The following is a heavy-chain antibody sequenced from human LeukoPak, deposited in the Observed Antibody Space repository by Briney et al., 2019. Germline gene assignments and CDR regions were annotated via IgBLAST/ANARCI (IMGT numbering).Heavy chain of an antibody. CDR2: ISGIGGST. D-gene: IGHD6-13*01. CDR1: GFTFSSYA. Sequence: GGSLRLSCAASGFTFSSYAMHWVRQAPGKGLEYVSAISGIGGSTYYANSVKGRFTISRDNSKNTLYLQMGSLRAEDMAVYYCARFGYCSSWSFNDYWGQGTLVTVSS. CDR3: ARFGYCSSWSFNDY. J-gene: IGHJ4*02. V-gene: IGHV3-64*01.